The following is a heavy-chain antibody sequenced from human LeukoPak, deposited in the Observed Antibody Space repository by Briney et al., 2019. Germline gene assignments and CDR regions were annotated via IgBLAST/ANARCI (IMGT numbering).Heavy chain of an antibody. CDR1: GFTFSSYG. CDR2: IRYDGTEK. V-gene: IGHV3-30*02. CDR3: ARVVIAARPHWFDP. D-gene: IGHD6-6*01. Sequence: GGSLRLSCAASGFTFSSYGMHWVRQAPGKGLEWVAFIRYDGTEKYYADSVKGRLTISRDNSKNTLHLQMSSLRPEDTAVYYCARVVIAARPHWFDPWGQGTLVTVSS. J-gene: IGHJ5*02.